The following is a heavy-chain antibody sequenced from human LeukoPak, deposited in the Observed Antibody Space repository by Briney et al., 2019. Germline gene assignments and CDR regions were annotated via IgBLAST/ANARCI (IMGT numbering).Heavy chain of an antibody. CDR1: GYTFTTSD. J-gene: IGHJ5*02. V-gene: IGHV1-8*01. D-gene: IGHD2-2*02. CDR3: ARAPGYCSSTTCDKRFDP. CDR2: MNPNTGNT. Sequence: ASVTVSCKASGYTFTTSDINWVRQATGQGLEWMGWMNPNTGNTGYAQRFPGRVTMTSDTSISTDYMELSSLRSEDTAVYYCARAPGYCSSTTCDKRFDPWGQGTLVTVSS.